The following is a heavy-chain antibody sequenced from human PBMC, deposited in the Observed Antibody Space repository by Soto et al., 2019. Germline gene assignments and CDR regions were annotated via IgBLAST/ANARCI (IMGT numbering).Heavy chain of an antibody. Sequence: PSETLSLTCTVSGGSISSSSYYWGWIRQPPGKGLEWIGSIYYSGSTYYNPSLKSRVTISVDTSKNQFSLKLSSVTAADTAVYYCARGRTPSPTPGDYWGQGTLVTVSS. J-gene: IGHJ4*02. D-gene: IGHD2-2*01. CDR2: IYYSGST. CDR1: GGSISSSSYY. V-gene: IGHV4-39*07. CDR3: ARGRTPSPTPGDY.